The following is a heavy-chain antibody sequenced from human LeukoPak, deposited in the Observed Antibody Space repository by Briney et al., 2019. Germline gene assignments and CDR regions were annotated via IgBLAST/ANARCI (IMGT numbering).Heavy chain of an antibody. CDR3: ARAAGGWLQFGFVY. D-gene: IGHD5-24*01. Sequence: PGGSLRLSCGASWFPFSPNSMSEVRQAPGKGLEWVSLIFGGGNTYYAGSVKGRFTISRDNSKNTLYLHMNSLRVEDTAAYYWARAAGGWLQFGFVYWGQGTLVTVSS. J-gene: IGHJ4*02. V-gene: IGHV3-53*01. CDR2: IFGGGNT. CDR1: WFPFSPNS.